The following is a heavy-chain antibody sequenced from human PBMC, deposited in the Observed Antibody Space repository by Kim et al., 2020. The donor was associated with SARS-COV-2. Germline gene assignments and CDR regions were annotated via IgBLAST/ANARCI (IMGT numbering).Heavy chain of an antibody. CDR3: ARDHMITFGAQVAFDI. Sequence: RLEGRVTMTTDTSTSTAYMELRSLRSDDTAVYYCARDHMITFGAQVAFDIWGQGTMVTVSS. D-gene: IGHD3-16*01. J-gene: IGHJ3*02. V-gene: IGHV1-18*01.